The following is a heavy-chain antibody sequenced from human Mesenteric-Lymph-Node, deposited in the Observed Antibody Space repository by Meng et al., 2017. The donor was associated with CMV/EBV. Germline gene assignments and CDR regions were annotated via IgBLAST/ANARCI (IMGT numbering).Heavy chain of an antibody. J-gene: IGHJ4*02. V-gene: IGHV7-4-1*02. Sequence: SGYPFRSYVIDWVRQAPGQGLEWLGWINTNTGNPTYVQGFTGRFVFSLDTSVSTAYLQISSLKSDDTAVYYCARGGSGSGYDGTLEYWGQGTLVTVSS. CDR3: ARGGSGSGYDGTLEY. D-gene: IGHD5-12*01. CDR1: GYPFRSYV. CDR2: INTNTGNP.